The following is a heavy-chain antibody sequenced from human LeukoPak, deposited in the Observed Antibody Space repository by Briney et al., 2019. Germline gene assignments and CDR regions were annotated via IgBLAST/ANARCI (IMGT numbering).Heavy chain of an antibody. CDR2: IYHSGST. J-gene: IGHJ4*02. Sequence: SETLSLTCTVSGYSISSGYYWGWIRQPPGKGLEWIGSIYHSGSTYYNPSLKSRVTISVDTSKNQFSLKLSSVTAADTAVYYCASYLGSRLLWFGELSGYWGQGTLVTVSS. CDR3: ASYLGSRLLWFGELSGY. D-gene: IGHD3-10*01. CDR1: GYSISSGYY. V-gene: IGHV4-38-2*02.